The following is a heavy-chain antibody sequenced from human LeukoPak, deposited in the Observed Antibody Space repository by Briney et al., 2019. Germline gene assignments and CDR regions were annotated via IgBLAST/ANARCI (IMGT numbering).Heavy chain of an antibody. D-gene: IGHD3-10*01. CDR1: GFTFSSYG. J-gene: IGHJ6*02. V-gene: IGHV3-30*03. Sequence: GGSLRLSCAASGFTFSSYGMHWVRQAPGKGLEWVAVISYDGSNKYYADSVKGRFTISRDNAKNTLYLQMNSLRAEDTAIYYCAGAAYYMDVWGQGTTVTVSS. CDR2: ISYDGSNK. CDR3: AGAAYYMDV.